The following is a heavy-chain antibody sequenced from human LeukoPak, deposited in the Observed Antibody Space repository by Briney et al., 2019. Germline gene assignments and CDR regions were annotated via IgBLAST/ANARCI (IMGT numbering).Heavy chain of an antibody. V-gene: IGHV3-33*01. Sequence: QPGRSLKLSCAASGFTFSSYGMHWVRQAPGKGLEWVAVIWYDGSNKYYADSVKGRFTISRDNAKNSLYLQMNSLRAEDAAVYYCARDRTPCSSTSCYAGLYDAFDIWGQGTMVTVSS. D-gene: IGHD2-2*01. CDR3: ARDRTPCSSTSCYAGLYDAFDI. CDR1: GFTFSSYG. CDR2: IWYDGSNK. J-gene: IGHJ3*02.